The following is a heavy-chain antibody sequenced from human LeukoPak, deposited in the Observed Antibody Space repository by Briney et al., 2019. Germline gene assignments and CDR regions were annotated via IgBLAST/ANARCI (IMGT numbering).Heavy chain of an antibody. J-gene: IGHJ4*02. D-gene: IGHD3-22*01. CDR3: ARDHYYDSSGYSQPYFDY. Sequence: SVKVSCKASGGTFSSYAISWVRQAPGQGLEWMGGIIPIFGTANYAQKFQGRVTITADESTSTAYMELSSLRSEDTAVYYCARDHYYDSSGYSQPYFDYWGQRTLVTVSS. V-gene: IGHV1-69*01. CDR1: GGTFSSYA. CDR2: IIPIFGTA.